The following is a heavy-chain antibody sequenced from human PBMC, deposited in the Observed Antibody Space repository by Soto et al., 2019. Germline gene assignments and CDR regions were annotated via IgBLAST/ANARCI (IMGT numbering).Heavy chain of an antibody. D-gene: IGHD2-2*01. CDR3: ARDPADIVVVPAAISLTGGFDY. V-gene: IGHV3-33*01. Sequence: GGSLRLSCAASGFTFSSYGMHWVRQAPGKGLEWVAVIWYDGSNKYYADSVKGRFTISRDNSKNTLYLQMNSLRAEDTAVYYCARDPADIVVVPAAISLTGGFDYWGQGTLVTVSS. CDR1: GFTFSSYG. J-gene: IGHJ4*02. CDR2: IWYDGSNK.